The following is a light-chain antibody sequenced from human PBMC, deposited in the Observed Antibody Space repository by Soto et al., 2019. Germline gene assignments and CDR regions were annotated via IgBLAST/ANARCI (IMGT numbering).Light chain of an antibody. V-gene: IGLV2-14*01. Sequence: QSALTQPASVSGSPGQSITISYTGTSSDIGGYNYVSWYQQHPDKAPKLIIYAVTNRPSGVSNRFSGSKSGNTASLTISGLQAEDEADYYCTSYTSSTTVVFGGGTKLTVL. J-gene: IGLJ2*01. CDR1: SSDIGGYNY. CDR2: AVT. CDR3: TSYTSSTTVV.